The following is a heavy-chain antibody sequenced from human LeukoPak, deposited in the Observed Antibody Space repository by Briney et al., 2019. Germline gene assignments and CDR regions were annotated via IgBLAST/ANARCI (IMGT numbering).Heavy chain of an antibody. Sequence: ASVKVSCKSSGYSFTNYAMHWVRQAPGQRLEWMGCSNGGNGYTQYSQKFQGRVTITRDTSANTVYMELSSLTSEDMAVYYCVRGRDSGSWIVDYRGQGTLLTVSS. V-gene: IGHV1-3*02. CDR2: SNGGNGYT. CDR3: VRGRDSGSWIVDY. D-gene: IGHD6-13*01. J-gene: IGHJ4*02. CDR1: GYSFTNYA.